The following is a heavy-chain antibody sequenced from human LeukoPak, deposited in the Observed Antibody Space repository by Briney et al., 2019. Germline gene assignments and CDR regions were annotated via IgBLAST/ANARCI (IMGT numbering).Heavy chain of an antibody. J-gene: IGHJ4*02. CDR3: AREREQRRKEQYSTGYDS. D-gene: IGHD6-19*01. Sequence: SETLSLTCAVYGGSFRGYFWSWVRQPPGRGLEWIGEINHGESTDYNPSLKSRVTISGDTSKNQFSLRLSSVTAADTAVYYCAREREQRRKEQYSTGYDSWGQGTLVTVSS. V-gene: IGHV4-34*01. CDR1: GGSFRGYF. CDR2: INHGEST.